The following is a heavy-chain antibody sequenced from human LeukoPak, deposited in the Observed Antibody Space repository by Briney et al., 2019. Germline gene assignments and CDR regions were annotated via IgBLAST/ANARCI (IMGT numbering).Heavy chain of an antibody. CDR3: AKESKYYP. CDR2: ISDSGDRT. V-gene: IGHV3-23*01. Sequence: GGSLRLSCAASGFTFSSYAITWVRQAPGKGLEWLSAISDSGDRTYYADSVKGRFTISRDNSKNALYLQMNSLRAEDTAVYYCAKESKYYPWGQGTLVTVSS. J-gene: IGHJ5*02. D-gene: IGHD3-10*01. CDR1: GFTFSSYA.